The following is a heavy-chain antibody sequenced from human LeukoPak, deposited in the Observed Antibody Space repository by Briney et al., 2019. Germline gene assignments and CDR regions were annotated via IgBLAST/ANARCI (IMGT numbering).Heavy chain of an antibody. D-gene: IGHD1-26*01. CDR1: GGSISSGDYY. CDR3: ARVVGRKYPLHDY. Sequence: SETLSLTCTVSGGSISSGDYYWSWIRQPPGKGLEWIGYIYYSGSTYYNPSLKSRVTISVDTSKNQFSLKLSSVTAADTAVYYCARVVGRKYPLHDYWGQGTLVTVSS. V-gene: IGHV4-30-4*01. J-gene: IGHJ4*02. CDR2: IYYSGST.